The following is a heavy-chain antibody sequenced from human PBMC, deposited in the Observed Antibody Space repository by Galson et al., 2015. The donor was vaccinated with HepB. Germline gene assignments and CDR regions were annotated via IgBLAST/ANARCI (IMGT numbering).Heavy chain of an antibody. D-gene: IGHD6-19*01. CDR2: ISAYNGNT. CDR3: ARRSGSSGWYVRYYYGMDV. V-gene: IGHV1-18*04. CDR1: GYTFTSYG. J-gene: IGHJ6*02. Sequence: SVKVSCKASGYTFTSYGISWVRQAPGQGLEWMGWISAYNGNTNYAQKLQGRVTMTTDTSTSTAYMELRSLRSDDTAVYYCARRSGSSGWYVRYYYGMDVWGQGTTVTVSS.